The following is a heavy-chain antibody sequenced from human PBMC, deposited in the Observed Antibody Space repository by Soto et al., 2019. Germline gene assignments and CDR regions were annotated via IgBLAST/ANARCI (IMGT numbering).Heavy chain of an antibody. D-gene: IGHD2-2*01. CDR2: VFYSGST. CDR3: ARRQFTDIAPAAIYAGDGFDV. J-gene: IGHJ3*01. CDR1: GGSIGSRGYY. Sequence: QLQLQESGPGLVKPSETLSLTCTVSGGSIGSRGYYWGWIRQPPGKGLEWIGSVFYSGSTYYNPSLKSRVTISIDMSNNQLSLRLSAVTAADTAYYYCARRQFTDIAPAAIYAGDGFDVWGQGTMVTVTS. V-gene: IGHV4-39*01.